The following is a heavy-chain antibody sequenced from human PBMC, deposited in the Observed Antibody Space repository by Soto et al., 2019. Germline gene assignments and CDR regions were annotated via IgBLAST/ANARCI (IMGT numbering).Heavy chain of an antibody. CDR1: GFTFSSYA. J-gene: IGHJ6*02. Sequence: PGGSLRLSCAASGFTFSSYAMSWVRQDTGKGQEWVSAISGSGGSTYYADSVKGRFTIFRDNSKNTLYLQIYSLRAEDTAVYYCAKDMGRDFTIFGVPDVWGQGTTVTVSS. CDR2: ISGSGGST. CDR3: AKDMGRDFTIFGVPDV. V-gene: IGHV3-23*01. D-gene: IGHD3-3*01.